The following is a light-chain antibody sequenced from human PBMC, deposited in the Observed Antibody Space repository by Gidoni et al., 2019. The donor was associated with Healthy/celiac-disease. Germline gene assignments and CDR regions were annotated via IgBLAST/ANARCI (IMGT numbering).Light chain of an antibody. V-gene: IGKV1-33*01. Sequence: DIQMTQSPSSLSASVGDRVTITCQASQDISNYLNWYQQKPGKAPKLLIYDASNLETGVPSRFSGSGSGTDFTFPISSLQPEDTATYYCQQYDNLPPFTFGPGTKVEIK. J-gene: IGKJ3*01. CDR3: QQYDNLPPFT. CDR1: QDISNY. CDR2: DAS.